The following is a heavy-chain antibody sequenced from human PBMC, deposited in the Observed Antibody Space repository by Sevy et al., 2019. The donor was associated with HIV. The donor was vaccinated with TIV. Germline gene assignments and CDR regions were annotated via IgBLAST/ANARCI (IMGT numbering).Heavy chain of an antibody. Sequence: GGSLRLSCAASGFTFSGYTLHWVRQAPGKGLEWVAVISFDGSNKYYVDSVKGRFTISRDNSKNTLYLQMNSLRPEDTAMYYCARGGWDIVVVPAAFDIWGQGTMVTVSS. CDR2: ISFDGSNK. J-gene: IGHJ3*02. CDR1: GFTFSGYT. V-gene: IGHV3-30-3*01. D-gene: IGHD2-2*01. CDR3: ARGGWDIVVVPAAFDI.